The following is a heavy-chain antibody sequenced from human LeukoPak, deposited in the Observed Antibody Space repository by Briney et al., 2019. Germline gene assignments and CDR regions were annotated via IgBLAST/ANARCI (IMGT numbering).Heavy chain of an antibody. D-gene: IGHD6-6*01. Sequence: PSETLSLTCTVSGGSISSDIYYWSWIRQPAGKGLEWIGRIYASGNTNYNPSLQSRVTISTDTSTKQFSLNLSSVTAADTAVYYCARWSIAARPDDYWGQGTLVTVSS. CDR3: ARWSIAARPDDY. CDR1: GGSISSDIYY. CDR2: IYASGNT. J-gene: IGHJ4*02. V-gene: IGHV4-61*02.